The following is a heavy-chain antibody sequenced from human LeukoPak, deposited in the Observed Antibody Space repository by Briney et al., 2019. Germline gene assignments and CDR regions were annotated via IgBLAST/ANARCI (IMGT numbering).Heavy chain of an antibody. CDR3: ARGDILTGYYSVYYYYMDV. J-gene: IGHJ6*03. V-gene: IGHV1-2*06. D-gene: IGHD3-9*01. CDR1: GYTFTGYY. Sequence: ASVKVSCKASGYTFTGYYMHWVRQAPGQGLEWMGRINPNSGGTNYAQKFQGRVTMTRDTSISTAYMELSRLRSDDTAVHYCARGDILTGYYSVYYYYMDVWGKGTTVTVSS. CDR2: INPNSGGT.